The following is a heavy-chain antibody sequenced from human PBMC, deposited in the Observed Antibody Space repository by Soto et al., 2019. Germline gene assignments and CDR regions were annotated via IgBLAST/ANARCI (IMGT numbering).Heavy chain of an antibody. CDR3: ARGRIIVAGGFDP. V-gene: IGHV1-8*01. CDR1: GYTFTSYD. D-gene: IGHD6-19*01. Sequence: QVQLVQSGAEVKKPGASVKVSCKASGYTFTSYDIIWVRQATGQVLEWMGWMNPSTGNTDSAEKFQGRLTMTRNTSISTVYMELSSLSFDDTAVYYCARGRIIVAGGFDPWGQGTLVTVSS. J-gene: IGHJ5*02. CDR2: MNPSTGNT.